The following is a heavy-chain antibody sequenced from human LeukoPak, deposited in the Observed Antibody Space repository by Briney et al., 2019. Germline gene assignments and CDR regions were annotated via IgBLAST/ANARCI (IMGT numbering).Heavy chain of an antibody. CDR3: ARVGVATNLGYYYYMDV. CDR2: IYYSGNT. D-gene: IGHD3-3*01. V-gene: IGHV4-39*02. J-gene: IGHJ6*03. Sequence: SETLSLTCSALGGSISSSNYYWGWIRQPPGKGLEWIGSIYYSGNTYYNPSLKSRVTISVDTSKNHFSLNLNSVTAADTAVYYCARVGVATNLGYYYYMDVWGKGTTVTVSS. CDR1: GGSISSSNYY.